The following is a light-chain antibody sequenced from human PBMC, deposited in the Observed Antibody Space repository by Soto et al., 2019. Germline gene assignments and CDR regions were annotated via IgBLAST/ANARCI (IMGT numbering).Light chain of an antibody. CDR1: HSISSY. J-gene: IGKJ4*01. CDR2: AAS. V-gene: IGKV1-39*01. Sequence: GDRVTITCRASHSISSYLNWYQQKPGKAPNLLIFAASSLQSGVPSRFSGSGSGTDFTLTISSLQPEDFATYYCQQSYSFPDTFGGGTKVEIK. CDR3: QQSYSFPDT.